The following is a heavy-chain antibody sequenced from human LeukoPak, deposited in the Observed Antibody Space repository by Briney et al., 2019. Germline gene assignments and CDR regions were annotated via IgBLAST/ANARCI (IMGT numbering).Heavy chain of an antibody. D-gene: IGHD3-3*01. CDR2: ISYDGSNK. Sequence: GGFLRLSCAASGFTFSSYGMHWVRQAPGKGLEWVAVISYDGSNKYYADSVKGRFTISRDNSKNTLYLQMNSLRAEDTAVYYCATQSDFWKRAYWGQGTLVTVSS. J-gene: IGHJ4*02. CDR3: ATQSDFWKRAY. V-gene: IGHV3-30*03. CDR1: GFTFSSYG.